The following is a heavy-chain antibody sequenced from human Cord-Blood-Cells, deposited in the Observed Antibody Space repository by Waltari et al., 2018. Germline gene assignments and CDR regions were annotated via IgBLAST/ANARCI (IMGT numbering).Heavy chain of an antibody. CDR3: ARSPRYCSSTRCYNRFDP. CDR1: GGSFSGYY. CDR2: IDHSGST. V-gene: IGHV4-34*01. J-gene: IGHJ5*02. Sequence: VQLQQWRAGLFKHSETLSLTFAVYGGSFSGYYWRWILPPPRKGLEWNGEIDHSGSTNYIPSLKSRINITVETTKHQFSLKLSSGTAEDAGVYYWARSPRYCSSTRCYNRFDPWGQGTLVTVSS. D-gene: IGHD2-2*01.